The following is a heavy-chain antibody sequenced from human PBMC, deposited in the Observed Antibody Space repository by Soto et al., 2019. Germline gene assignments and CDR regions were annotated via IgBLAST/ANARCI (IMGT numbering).Heavy chain of an antibody. Sequence: GESLKISCAASGFTFISYGMHWVRQAPGKGLEWVAVIWYDGSNKYYADSVKGRFTISRDNSKNTLYLQMNSLRAEDTAVYYCASVGSCSSTSCYAMDYWGQGTLVTVSS. J-gene: IGHJ4*02. CDR3: ASVGSCSSTSCYAMDY. CDR2: IWYDGSNK. V-gene: IGHV3-33*01. CDR1: GFTFISYG. D-gene: IGHD2-2*03.